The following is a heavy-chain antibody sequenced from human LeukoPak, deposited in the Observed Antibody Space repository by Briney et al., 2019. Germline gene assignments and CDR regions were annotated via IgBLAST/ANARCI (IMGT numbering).Heavy chain of an antibody. V-gene: IGHV3-7*03. CDR1: GFTFSGNW. Sequence: GGSLRLSCAASGFTFSGNWMSWVRQAPGKGLEWLANIKQDGSVKYYVDSVKGRFTISRDNAKNSLYLQMNTLRADDTAVYYCANSISLTQWGRGTLVTVSS. CDR2: IKQDGSVK. J-gene: IGHJ4*02. D-gene: IGHD3-9*01. CDR3: ANSISLTQ.